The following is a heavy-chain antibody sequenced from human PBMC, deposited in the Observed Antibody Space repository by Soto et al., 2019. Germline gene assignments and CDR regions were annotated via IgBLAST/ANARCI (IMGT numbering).Heavy chain of an antibody. CDR1: GGTFSSYA. Sequence: SVKVSCKASGGTFSSYAISWVRQAPGQGLEWMGGIIPIFGTANYAQKFQGRVTITADESTSTAYMELSSLRSEDTAVYYCASPSPLYYYDSSGYPLDYWGQGTLVTVSS. CDR3: ASPSPLYYYDSSGYPLDY. J-gene: IGHJ4*02. V-gene: IGHV1-69*13. D-gene: IGHD3-22*01. CDR2: IIPIFGTA.